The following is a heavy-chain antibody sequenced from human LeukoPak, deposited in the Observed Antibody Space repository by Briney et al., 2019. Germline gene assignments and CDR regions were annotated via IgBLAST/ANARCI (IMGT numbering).Heavy chain of an antibody. CDR1: GFAVGSNY. CDR2: IYSGGAI. CDR3: EKDLGGSGDYRPY. Sequence: GGSLRLSCVASGFAVGSNYMSWVRQAPGKGLEWVSLIYSGGAIRYADSVKGRFTISRDNSKNTLYLQMNSLSAEDTAVYYCEKDLGGSGDYRPYWGQGSVVTVSS. J-gene: IGHJ4*02. D-gene: IGHD2-21*02. V-gene: IGHV3-53*01.